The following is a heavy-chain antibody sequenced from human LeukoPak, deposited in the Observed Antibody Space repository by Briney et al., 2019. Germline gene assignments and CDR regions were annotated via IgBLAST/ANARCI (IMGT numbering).Heavy chain of an antibody. CDR3: ARSYDSRGYYYYGMDV. D-gene: IGHD3-22*01. CDR2: IYYSGST. V-gene: IGHV4-59*11. J-gene: IGHJ6*02. Sequence: SETLSLTCTVSGGSISTHYWSWIRQPPGKGLDWIGYIYYSGSTNYNPSLKSRVTISLDTSKNQFSLRLSSVTAADTAVYYCARSYDSRGYYYYGMDVWGQGTTVTVSS. CDR1: GGSISTHY.